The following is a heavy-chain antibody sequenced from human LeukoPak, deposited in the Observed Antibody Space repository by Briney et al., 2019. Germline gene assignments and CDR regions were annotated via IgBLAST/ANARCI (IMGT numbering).Heavy chain of an antibody. CDR3: ARGGEQWLAARYYLDY. J-gene: IGHJ4*02. Sequence: ASVKVSCKASGYTFTGYYMHWVRQAPGQGLEWMGWINPNSGGTNYAQKFQGRVTMTRDASISTAYMELSRLRSDDTVVYYCARGGEQWLAARYYLDYWGQGTLVTVSS. D-gene: IGHD6-19*01. V-gene: IGHV1-2*02. CDR2: INPNSGGT. CDR1: GYTFTGYY.